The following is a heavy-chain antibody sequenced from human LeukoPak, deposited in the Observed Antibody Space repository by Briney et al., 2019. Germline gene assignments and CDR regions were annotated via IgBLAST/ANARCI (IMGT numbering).Heavy chain of an antibody. V-gene: IGHV3-7*01. CDR2: IKHDGSEK. CDR1: GFNFSNYW. D-gene: IGHD5-18*01. J-gene: IGHJ4*02. CDR3: AKERDTAMVTIDY. Sequence: GGSLRLSCVVSGFNFSNYWMNWVRQAPGKGLEWVANIKHDGSEKYYVDSVKGRFTISRDNSKNTLYLQMNSLRAEDTAVYYCAKERDTAMVTIDYWGQGTLVTVSS.